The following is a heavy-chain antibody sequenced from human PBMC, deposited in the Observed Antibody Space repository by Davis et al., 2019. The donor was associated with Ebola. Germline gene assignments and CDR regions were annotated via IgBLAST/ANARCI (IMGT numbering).Heavy chain of an antibody. J-gene: IGHJ6*04. V-gene: IGHV3-30-3*01. D-gene: IGHD3-10*01. CDR1: GFTFGDYG. CDR2: ISYDGGDT. CDR3: AKVRQVGSCYNQCIFYAMEV. Sequence: GESLKISCVASGFTFGDYGIHWVRQAPGKGLEWVTVISYDGGDTYYADSVKGRFTLSRDNSENTVYLQMNSLTIEDTAAYYCAKVRQVGSCYNQCIFYAMEVWGKGTTVTVSS.